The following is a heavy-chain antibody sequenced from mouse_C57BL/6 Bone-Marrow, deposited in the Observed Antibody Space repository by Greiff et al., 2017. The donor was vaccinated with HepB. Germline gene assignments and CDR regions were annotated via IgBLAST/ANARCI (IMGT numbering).Heavy chain of an antibody. J-gene: IGHJ4*01. V-gene: IGHV14-3*01. D-gene: IGHD2-4*01. CDR2: IDPANGNT. CDR3: ARWDDYDKDYAMDY. Sequence: VHVKQSVAELVRPGASVKLSCTASGFNIKNTYMHWVKQRPEQGLEWIGRIDPANGNTKYAPKFQGKATITADTSSNTAYLQLSSLTSEDTAIYYCARWDDYDKDYAMDYWGQGTSVTVSS. CDR1: GFNIKNTY.